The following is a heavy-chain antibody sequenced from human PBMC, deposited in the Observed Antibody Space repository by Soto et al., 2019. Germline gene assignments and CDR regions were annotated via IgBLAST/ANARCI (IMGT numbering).Heavy chain of an antibody. V-gene: IGHV3-73*01. CDR2: IRSKANSYAT. CDR1: GFTFSGSA. D-gene: IGHD3-10*01. Sequence: GGSLRLSCAASGFTFSGSAMHWVRQASGKGLEWVGRIRSKANSYATAYAASVKGGFTISRDDSKNTAYLQMNSLKTEDTAVYYCTREEGSGPYCCYGMDVWGQGTTVTVSS. CDR3: TREEGSGPYCCYGMDV. J-gene: IGHJ6*02.